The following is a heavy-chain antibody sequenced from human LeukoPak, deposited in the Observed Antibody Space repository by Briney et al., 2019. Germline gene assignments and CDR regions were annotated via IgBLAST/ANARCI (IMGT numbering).Heavy chain of an antibody. D-gene: IGHD3-22*01. Sequence: GGSLRLSCEASGFTLSNYAMSWVRQAPGKGLEWVSTLSGSGGTIYYADSVKGRVTISRDNSTNTLYLPVNSLRAEDTAIYYCAREIDSSGYQANYFDYWGQGTLVTVSS. CDR2: LSGSGGTI. V-gene: IGHV3-23*01. CDR1: GFTLSNYA. J-gene: IGHJ4*02. CDR3: AREIDSSGYQANYFDY.